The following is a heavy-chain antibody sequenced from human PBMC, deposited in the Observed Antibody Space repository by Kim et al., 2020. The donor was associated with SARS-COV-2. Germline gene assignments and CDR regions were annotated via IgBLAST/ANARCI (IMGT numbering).Heavy chain of an antibody. Sequence: SETLSLTCTVSGGSISSYYWSWIRQPAGKGLEWIGRIYTSGSTNYNPSLKSRVTMSVDTSKNQFSLKLSSVTAADTAVYYCARVARTGTTSGAFDIWGQGTMVTVSS. V-gene: IGHV4-4*07. CDR2: IYTSGST. J-gene: IGHJ3*02. CDR3: ARVARTGTTSGAFDI. D-gene: IGHD1-7*01. CDR1: GGSISSYY.